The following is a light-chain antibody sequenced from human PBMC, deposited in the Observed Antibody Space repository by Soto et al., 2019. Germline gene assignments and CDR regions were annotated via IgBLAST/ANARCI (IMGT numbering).Light chain of an antibody. J-gene: IGKJ1*01. Sequence: EIVLRQSPATRSLSPGETATLSCRASQRLSSSLAWYQQKPGQAPRLLIYGASSRATGIPDRFSGSGSGTDFTLTISRLEAEDFAVYYCQQYVTSPEWTFGQGTKVDIK. V-gene: IGKV3-20*01. CDR1: QRLSSS. CDR2: GAS. CDR3: QQYVTSPEWT.